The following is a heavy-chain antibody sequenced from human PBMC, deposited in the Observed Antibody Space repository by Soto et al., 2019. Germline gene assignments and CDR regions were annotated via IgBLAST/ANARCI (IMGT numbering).Heavy chain of an antibody. CDR1: GFSFSSYW. V-gene: IGHV3-7*03. J-gene: IGHJ4*02. CDR3: MTTTRDRPFDY. D-gene: IGHD1-1*01. Sequence: EVQLVESGGDLVQPGGSLRLSCEASGFSFSSYWMTWVRQAPGKRLEYVAIIRQDGSEKKYVDSVMGRFPISRDNAKTSWYLQMNSLRDEDTAVYYCMTTTRDRPFDYCGQGTLVTVSS. CDR2: IRQDGSEK.